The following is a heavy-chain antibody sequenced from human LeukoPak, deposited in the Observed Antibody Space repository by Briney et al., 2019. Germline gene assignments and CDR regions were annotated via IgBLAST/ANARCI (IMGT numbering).Heavy chain of an antibody. V-gene: IGHV1-24*01. J-gene: IGHJ5*02. D-gene: IGHD2-2*02. CDR2: FDPEDGET. CDR3: ATGVPAAIRSWFDP. CDR1: GYTLTELS. Sequence: GASVKVSCKVSGYTLTELSMHWVRQAPGKGLEWMGGFDPEDGETIYAQKFRGRVTMTEDTSTDTAYMELSSLRSEDTAVYYCATGVPAAIRSWFDPWGQGTLVTVSS.